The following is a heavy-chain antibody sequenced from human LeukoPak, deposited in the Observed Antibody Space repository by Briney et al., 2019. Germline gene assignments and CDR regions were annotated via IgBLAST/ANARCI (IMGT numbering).Heavy chain of an antibody. CDR3: ARRRVRGVSYYFDY. J-gene: IGHJ4*02. V-gene: IGHV4-59*01. Sequence: SETLSLTCTVSGGSISSYYWSWIRQPPGKGLEWIGYIYYSGSTNYNPSLKSRVTISVDTSKNQLSLKLSSVTAADTAVYYCARRRVRGVSYYFDYWGQGTLVTVSS. CDR1: GGSISSYY. CDR2: IYYSGST. D-gene: IGHD3-10*01.